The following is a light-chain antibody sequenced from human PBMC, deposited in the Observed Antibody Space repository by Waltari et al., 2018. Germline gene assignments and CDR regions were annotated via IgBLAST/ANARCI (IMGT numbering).Light chain of an antibody. V-gene: IGLV3-21*04. J-gene: IGLJ3*02. CDR1: NIGAKS. CDR3: QVWDYDTAHLV. CDR2: YDS. Sequence: SYVLTQPPSVSVAPGKTARIACGGNNIGAKSVHWYQERPGQAPVLIIYYDSVRPSGIPERFAGSNSGNTATLTISGVEAGDEADYDCQVWDYDTAHLVFGGGTTLTVV.